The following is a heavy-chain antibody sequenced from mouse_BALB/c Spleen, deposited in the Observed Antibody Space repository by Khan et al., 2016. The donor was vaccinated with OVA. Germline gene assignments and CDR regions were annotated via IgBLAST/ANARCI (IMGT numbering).Heavy chain of an antibody. V-gene: IGHV1-5*01. Sequence: VQLQQSGTVLVRPGASVKMSCKASGYIFTSYLIHWVKQRPGQGLEWIGDIFPGNSDTTYNQKFKDKAKLIAGTSASTAYMELSSLTNEDSAVDDSTRGGYSSFAYWGQGTLVTVSA. CDR3: TRGGYSSFAY. CDR2: IFPGNSDT. CDR1: GYIFTSYL. J-gene: IGHJ3*01. D-gene: IGHD1-3*01.